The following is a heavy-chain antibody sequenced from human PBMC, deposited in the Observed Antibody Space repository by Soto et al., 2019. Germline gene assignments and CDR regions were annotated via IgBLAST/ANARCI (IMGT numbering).Heavy chain of an antibody. CDR3: ARARKSAYITGAFDP. V-gene: IGHV4-59*02. Sequence: PSETLSLTCTVSGASVSDYYWAWIRQSPEKGLQYIAYPSYHGITNLNPALDSRINIAIDTSRNQFSLTVTSLTAADTAVYYRARARKSAYITGAFDPWGQGAQVTVS. CDR1: GASVSDYY. J-gene: IGHJ5*02. CDR2: PSYHGIT. D-gene: IGHD5-18*01.